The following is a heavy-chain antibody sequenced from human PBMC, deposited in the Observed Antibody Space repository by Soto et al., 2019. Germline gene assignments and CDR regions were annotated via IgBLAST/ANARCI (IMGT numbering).Heavy chain of an antibody. CDR2: ISTSTGPI. D-gene: IGHD4-17*01. J-gene: IGHJ3*02. CDR1: GFAFRSYR. Sequence: PVGSLRLSCVASGFAFRSYRMNWVRQAPGKGLEWVAYISTSTGPIYYADSVKGRFTIARDNAENSLFLQMNSLRAEDTALYYCVRDRAKKYHEVDYGDYTIDALDIWGQGTMVTVSS. V-gene: IGHV3-48*01. CDR3: VRDRAKKYHEVDYGDYTIDALDI.